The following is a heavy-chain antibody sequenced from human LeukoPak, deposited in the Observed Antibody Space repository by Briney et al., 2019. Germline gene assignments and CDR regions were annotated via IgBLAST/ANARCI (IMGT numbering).Heavy chain of an antibody. CDR1: GFKFSHFG. CDR2: ISYDGSNK. V-gene: IGHV3-30*03. D-gene: IGHD2-21*02. CDR3: AREVVVVTAIDY. Sequence: GGSLRLSCAASGFKFSHFGLHWVRQAPGKGLEWVAVISYDGSNKYYADSVKGRFTISRDNSKNTLYLQMNSLRAEDTAVYYCAREVVVVTAIDYWGQGTLVTVSS. J-gene: IGHJ4*02.